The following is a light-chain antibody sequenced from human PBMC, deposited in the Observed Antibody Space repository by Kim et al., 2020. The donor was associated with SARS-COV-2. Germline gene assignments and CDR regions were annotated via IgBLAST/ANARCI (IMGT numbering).Light chain of an antibody. CDR1: NIGSKS. V-gene: IGLV3-21*04. CDR3: QVWDSSSDHVV. Sequence: SHELTQPPSVSVAPGKTARITCGGNNIGSKSVHWYQQKPGQAPVLVIYYDSDRPSGIPERFSGSNSGNTATLTISRVEVGDEADYYCQVWDSSSDHVVFGGGTQLTVL. J-gene: IGLJ2*01. CDR2: YDS.